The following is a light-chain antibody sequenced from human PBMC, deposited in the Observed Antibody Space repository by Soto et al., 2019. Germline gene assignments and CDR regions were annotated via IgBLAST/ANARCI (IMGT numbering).Light chain of an antibody. Sequence: EIVLTQSPGTLSLSPGERATLSCRASQSVSNNYLAWYQQKPGQALRLLICGASNRATGIPDRFSGSGSGTDFTLTISRLEPEDFAVYYCQQYGSSGTFGQGTKVDIK. CDR3: QQYGSSGT. CDR2: GAS. V-gene: IGKV3-20*01. J-gene: IGKJ1*01. CDR1: QSVSNNY.